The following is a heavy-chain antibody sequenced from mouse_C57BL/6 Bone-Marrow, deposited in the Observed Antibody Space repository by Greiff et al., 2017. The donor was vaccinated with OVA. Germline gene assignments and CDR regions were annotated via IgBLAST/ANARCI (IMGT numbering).Heavy chain of an antibody. Sequence: EVQLVESGAELVKPGASVKLSCTASGFNIKDYYMHWVKQRTEQGLEWIGRIDPEDGETKYAPKFQGKATITADTSSNTAYLQLSSLTSEDTAVYYCAGGITTVVAEGFAYWGQGTLVTVSA. J-gene: IGHJ3*01. V-gene: IGHV14-2*01. D-gene: IGHD1-1*01. CDR2: IDPEDGET. CDR1: GFNIKDYY. CDR3: AGGITTVVAEGFAY.